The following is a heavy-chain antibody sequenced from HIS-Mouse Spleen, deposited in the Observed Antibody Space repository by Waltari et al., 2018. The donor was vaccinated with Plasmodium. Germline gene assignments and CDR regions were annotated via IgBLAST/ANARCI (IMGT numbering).Heavy chain of an antibody. V-gene: IGHV3-7*01. Sequence: EVQLVESGGGLVQPGGSLRLSCAASGFTFSSYWVSWVRQAPGKGLEWVDNIKQDGSEKDDVDSVKGRFTISRDNAKNSLYLQMNSLRAEDTAVYYCASSWYWYFDLWGRGTLVTVSS. J-gene: IGHJ2*01. CDR3: ASSWYWYFDL. CDR1: GFTFSSYW. D-gene: IGHD6-13*01. CDR2: IKQDGSEK.